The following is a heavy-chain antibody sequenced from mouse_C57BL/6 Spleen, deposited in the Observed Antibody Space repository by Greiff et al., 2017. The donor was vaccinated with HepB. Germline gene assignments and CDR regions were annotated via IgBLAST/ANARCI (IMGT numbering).Heavy chain of an antibody. V-gene: IGHV1-59*01. J-gene: IGHJ2*01. CDR2: IDPSDSYT. CDR1: GYTFTSYW. CDR3: AGKVFDY. Sequence: QVQLKQSGAELVRPGTSVKLSCKASGYTFTSYWMHWVKQRPGQGLEWIGVIDPSDSYTNYNQKFKGKATLTVDTSSSTAYMQLSSLTSEDSAVYYCAGKVFDYWGQGTTLTVSS.